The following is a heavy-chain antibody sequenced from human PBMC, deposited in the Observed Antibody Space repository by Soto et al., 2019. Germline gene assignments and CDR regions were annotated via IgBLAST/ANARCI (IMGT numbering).Heavy chain of an antibody. CDR3: ARGRGGYTWFDP. CDR2: IYYSGST. J-gene: IGHJ5*02. D-gene: IGHD3-16*01. V-gene: IGHV4-31*03. CDR1: GGSISSGGYY. Sequence: QVQLQGSGPGLVKPSQTLSLTCTVSGGSISSGGYYWTWIRQHPGKGLEWIGYIYYSGSTYYNPSPSSRVTVSVDTSKNQFSRKLSSVTAADTAVYYCARGRGGYTWFDPWGQGTLVSVDS.